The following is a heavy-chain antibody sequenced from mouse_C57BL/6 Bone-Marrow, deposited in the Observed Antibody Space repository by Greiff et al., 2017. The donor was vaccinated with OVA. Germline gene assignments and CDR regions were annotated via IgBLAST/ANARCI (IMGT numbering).Heavy chain of an antibody. V-gene: IGHV1-52*01. CDR2: IDPSDSET. CDR1: GYTFTSYW. D-gene: IGHD2-2*01. J-gene: IGHJ2*01. Sequence: QVQLQQPGAELVRPGSSVKLSCKASGYTFTSYWMHWVKQRPIQGLEWIGNIDPSDSETHYNQKFKDKATLTVDKSSSTAYMQLSSLTSEDSAVYYCARGTRVTAGYYFDYWGQGTTLTVSS. CDR3: ARGTRVTAGYYFDY.